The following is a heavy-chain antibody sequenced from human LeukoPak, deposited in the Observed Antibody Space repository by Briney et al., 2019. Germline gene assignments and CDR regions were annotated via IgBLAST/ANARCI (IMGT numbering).Heavy chain of an antibody. V-gene: IGHV3-23*01. CDR3: VKASSSSPQYNWFDA. D-gene: IGHD6-6*01. J-gene: IGHJ5*02. Sequence: GGSLRLSCAASGFTFNTYAMSWVRQAPGKGLEWVSVVSGTGGRTYYADSVKGRFTISRDNSKNTLYLQMNSLRAEDTALYYCVKASSSSPQYNWFDAWGQGTLVTVSS. CDR2: VSGTGGRT. CDR1: GFTFNTYA.